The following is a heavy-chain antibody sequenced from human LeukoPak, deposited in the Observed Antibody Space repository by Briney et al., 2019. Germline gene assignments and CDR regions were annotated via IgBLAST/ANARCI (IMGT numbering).Heavy chain of an antibody. CDR2: INPSSGGT. D-gene: IGHD2-15*01. Sequence: ASVKVSCMASGYRFTDYYMHWVRQAPGQGLEWMGWINPSSGGTNYPQKFQGRVTMTRDTSLSTAYMELSGLRSDDTAVYYCARGVVAATFYYYMDVWGKGTTVTVSS. CDR1: GYRFTDYY. J-gene: IGHJ6*03. CDR3: ARGVVAATFYYYMDV. V-gene: IGHV1-2*02.